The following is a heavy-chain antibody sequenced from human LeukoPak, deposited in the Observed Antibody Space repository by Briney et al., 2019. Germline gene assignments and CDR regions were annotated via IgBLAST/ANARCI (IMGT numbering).Heavy chain of an antibody. D-gene: IGHD6-13*01. CDR2: ISSSSSYI. Sequence: GGSLRLSCAASGFTFSSYAMSWVRQAPGKGLEWVSSISSSSSYIYYADSVKGRFTISRDNAKNSLYLQMNSLRAEDTAVYYCARDSSLGPAAAGLDYWGQGTLVTVSS. J-gene: IGHJ4*02. CDR3: ARDSSLGPAAAGLDY. CDR1: GFTFSSYA. V-gene: IGHV3-21*01.